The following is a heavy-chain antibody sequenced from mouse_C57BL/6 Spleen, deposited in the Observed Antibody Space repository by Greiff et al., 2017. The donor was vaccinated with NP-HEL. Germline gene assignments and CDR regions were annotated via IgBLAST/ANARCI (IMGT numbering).Heavy chain of an antibody. CDR1: GFTFSDYG. D-gene: IGHD4-1*01. CDR2: ISSGSSTI. Sequence: EVKVVESGGGLVKPGGSLKLSCAASGFTFSDYGMHWVRQAPEKGLEWVAYISSGSSTIYYADTVKGRFTISRDNAKNTLFLQMTSLRSEDTAMYYCARPLTGSRGYYAMDYWGQGTSVTVSS. V-gene: IGHV5-17*01. J-gene: IGHJ4*01. CDR3: ARPLTGSRGYYAMDY.